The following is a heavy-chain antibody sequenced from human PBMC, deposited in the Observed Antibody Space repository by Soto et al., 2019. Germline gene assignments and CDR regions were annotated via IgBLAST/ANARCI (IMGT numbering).Heavy chain of an antibody. J-gene: IGHJ6*02. Sequence: GASVKVSCKASGYTFTSYGISWVRQAPGQGLEWMGWISAYNGNTNYAQKLQGRVTMTTDTSTSTAYMELRSLRSDDTAVYYCARGRGPRIPTYYYYGMDVWGQGTTVTVSS. D-gene: IGHD2-15*01. CDR3: ARGRGPRIPTYYYYGMDV. V-gene: IGHV1-18*01. CDR1: GYTFTSYG. CDR2: ISAYNGNT.